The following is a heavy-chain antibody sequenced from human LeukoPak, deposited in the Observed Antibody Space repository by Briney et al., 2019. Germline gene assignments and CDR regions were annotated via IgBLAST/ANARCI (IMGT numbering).Heavy chain of an antibody. CDR1: GFTFSSYG. CDR2: IRYDVSNK. CDR3: ARVHCSSTSSYTGIGAFDI. Sequence: GGSPRLSCAASGFTFSSYGMHWVRQAPGKGLEWVAFIRYDVSNKYYADSVKGRFTISRDNSKNTLYLQMNSLRAEDTALYHCARVHCSSTSSYTGIGAFDIWGQGTMVTVSS. J-gene: IGHJ3*02. D-gene: IGHD2-2*02. V-gene: IGHV3-30*02.